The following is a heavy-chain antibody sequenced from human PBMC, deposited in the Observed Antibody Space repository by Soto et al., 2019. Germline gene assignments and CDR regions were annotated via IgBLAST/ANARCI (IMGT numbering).Heavy chain of an antibody. J-gene: IGHJ4*02. CDR2: ISPYNGDT. Sequence: QVQLVQSGAEVKKPGASVKVYCTTSGYTFTLFGITWVRQAPGQGLEWMGWISPYNGDTKYAEELEGRVTLTTDTSTDTAYMELTSLTSDDTAEYYCARGGQYRYFDYWGQGTLVTVSS. D-gene: IGHD2-2*02. CDR3: ARGGQYRYFDY. V-gene: IGHV1-18*01. CDR1: GYTFTLFG.